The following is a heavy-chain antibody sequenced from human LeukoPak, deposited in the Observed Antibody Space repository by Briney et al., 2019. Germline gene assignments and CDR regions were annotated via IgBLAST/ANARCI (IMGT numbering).Heavy chain of an antibody. J-gene: IGHJ4*02. CDR3: AGGRRVAVAGTADY. V-gene: IGHV4-34*01. CDR2: INHSGST. Sequence: KPSETLSLTCAVYGGSFSGYYWSWIRQPPGKGLEWIGEINHSGSTNYNPSLKSRVTISVDTSKNQFSLKLSSVTAADTAVYYCAGGRRVAVAGTADYWGQGTLVTVSS. D-gene: IGHD6-19*01. CDR1: GGSFSGYY.